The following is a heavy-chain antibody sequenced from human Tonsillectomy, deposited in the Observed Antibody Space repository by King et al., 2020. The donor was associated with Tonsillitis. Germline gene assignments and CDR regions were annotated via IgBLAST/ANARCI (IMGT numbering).Heavy chain of an antibody. J-gene: IGHJ3*02. CDR1: GYTFPAYY. Sequence: VQLVQSGAEVKKPGASVKVSCKASGYTFPAYYVRWVRQAPGQGLEWMGWIDPNSGGTNVAQNFQGRVTMTRDTSLSTAYMELSSLRPDDTAIYYCAREGDFWSGDDAFDIWGQGTMVTVSS. CDR3: AREGDFWSGDDAFDI. CDR2: IDPNSGGT. V-gene: IGHV1-2*02. D-gene: IGHD3-3*01.